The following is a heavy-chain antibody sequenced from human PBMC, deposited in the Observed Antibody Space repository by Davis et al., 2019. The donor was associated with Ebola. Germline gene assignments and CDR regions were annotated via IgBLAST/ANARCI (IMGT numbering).Heavy chain of an antibody. D-gene: IGHD3-10*01. Sequence: SVKVSCKASGGTFSSYAISWVRQAPGQGLEWMGRIIPILGIANYAQKLQGRVTMTTDTSTSTAYMELRSLRSDDTAVYYCARGITMVRALDWFDPWGQGTLVTVSS. CDR1: GGTFSSYA. J-gene: IGHJ5*02. CDR3: ARGITMVRALDWFDP. CDR2: IIPILGIA. V-gene: IGHV1-69*04.